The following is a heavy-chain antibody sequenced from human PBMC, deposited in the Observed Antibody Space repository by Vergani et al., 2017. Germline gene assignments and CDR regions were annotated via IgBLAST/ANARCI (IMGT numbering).Heavy chain of an antibody. CDR1: GYRFSDYW. D-gene: IGHD5-18*01. J-gene: IGHJ4*02. Sequence: EVQLLQSGAAVKKPGESLKISCTASGYRFSDYWIGWVRQMPGKGLEWMGIIFPGDSNPRYNPSIQGRVTISADKSISTAYLQWSSLKASDTAIYYCARRAYSYDVFDFWGQGTQVTVSS. V-gene: IGHV5-51*01. CDR3: ARRAYSYDVFDF. CDR2: IFPGDSNP.